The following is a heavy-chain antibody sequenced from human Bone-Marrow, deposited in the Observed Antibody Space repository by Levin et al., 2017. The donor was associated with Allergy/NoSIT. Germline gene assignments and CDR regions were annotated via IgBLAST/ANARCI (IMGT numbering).Heavy chain of an antibody. CDR3: ARAGGSVPIGHYYGMDV. V-gene: IGHV1-8*01. D-gene: IGHD3-10*01. Sequence: ASVKVSCKASGYSFTTYEINWVRHVTGQGPEWLGWMNPNTGATGYAGKFQGRVTMTRDISMNTAYMELSSLRFEDTALYFCARAGGSVPIGHYYGMDVWGQGTTVVVS. CDR2: MNPNTGAT. CDR1: GYSFTTYE. J-gene: IGHJ6*02.